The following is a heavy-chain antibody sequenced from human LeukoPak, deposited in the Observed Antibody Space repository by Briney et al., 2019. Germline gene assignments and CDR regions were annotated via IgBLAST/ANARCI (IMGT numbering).Heavy chain of an antibody. J-gene: IGHJ4*02. CDR3: AQSLGQVRPDY. D-gene: IGHD4/OR15-4a*01. V-gene: IGHV3-23*01. CDR1: GFTFSSYA. CDR2: ISGSGGTT. Sequence: GGSLRLSCAASGFTFSSYAMTWVRQAPGKGLEWVSAISGSGGTTFYADSVKGRFTISRDNSKNTLYLQMNSLRAEDTALYYCAQSLGQVRPDYWGQGTLVTVSS.